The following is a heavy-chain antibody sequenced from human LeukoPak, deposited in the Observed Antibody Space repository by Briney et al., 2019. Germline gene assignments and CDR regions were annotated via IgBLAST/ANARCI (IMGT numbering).Heavy chain of an antibody. V-gene: IGHV4-59*10. CDR3: ARAGSSWRHFDY. D-gene: IGHD6-13*01. CDR1: GGSFSGYY. Sequence: SETLSLTCAVYGGSFSGYYWSWIRQPAGRGLEWIGRIYTSGSTNYNPSLKSRVTMSVDTSKNQFSLKLSSVTAADTAVYYCARAGSSWRHFDYWGQGTLVTVSS. CDR2: IYTSGST. J-gene: IGHJ4*02.